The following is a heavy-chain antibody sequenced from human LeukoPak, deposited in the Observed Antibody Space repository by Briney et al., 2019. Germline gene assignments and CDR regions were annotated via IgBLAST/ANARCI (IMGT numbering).Heavy chain of an antibody. V-gene: IGHV3-30*04. D-gene: IGHD3-16*01. CDR2: ISYDGSNK. CDR3: ARGDVSYYYYMDV. J-gene: IGHJ6*03. CDR1: GFTFSSYA. Sequence: GGSLRLSCAASGFTFSSYAMHWVRQAPGKGLEWVAVISYDGSNKYYADSEKGRFTISRDNSKNTLYLQMNSLRAEDTAVYYCARGDVSYYYYMDVWGKGTTVTVSS.